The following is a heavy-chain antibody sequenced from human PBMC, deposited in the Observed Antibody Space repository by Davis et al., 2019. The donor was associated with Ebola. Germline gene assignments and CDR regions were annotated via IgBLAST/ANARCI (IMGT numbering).Heavy chain of an antibody. CDR2: NRNNAGNT. D-gene: IGHD2-15*01. CDR3: AKFSLVGSDDY. Sequence: GESLKTPRVVPGFTFSSYAMTRGRQAPGKGPEWGSTNRNNAGNTNHADSVKGRFVVSRDNSKNALFLQMSSLRPEDTAIYFCAKFSLVGSDDYWGQGPTVTV. V-gene: IGHV3-23*01. J-gene: IGHJ4*03. CDR1: GFTFSSYA.